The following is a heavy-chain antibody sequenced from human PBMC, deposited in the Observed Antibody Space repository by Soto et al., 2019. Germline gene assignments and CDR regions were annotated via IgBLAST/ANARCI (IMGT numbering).Heavy chain of an antibody. CDR3: ARAITGTTVGMDV. CDR2: TYYRSKWYN. D-gene: IGHD1-20*01. V-gene: IGHV6-1*01. J-gene: IGHJ6*02. Sequence: SQTLSLTCAISGDSVSSDSAALNLIRQSPSRGLEWLGRTYYRSKWYNDYAVSVKSRITINPDTSKNQFSLQLNSVTPEDTAVYYCARAITGTTVGMDVWGQGTTVTVSS. CDR1: GDSVSSDSAA.